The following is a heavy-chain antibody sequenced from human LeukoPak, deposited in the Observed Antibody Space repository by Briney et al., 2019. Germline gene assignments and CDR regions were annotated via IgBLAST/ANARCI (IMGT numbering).Heavy chain of an antibody. CDR1: GGSISSGSYY. D-gene: IGHD4-17*01. J-gene: IGHJ4*02. Sequence: PSETLSLTRTVSGGSISSGSYYWSWIRQPAGKGLEWIGRIYTSGSTNYNPSLKSRVTISVDTSKNQFSLKLSSVTAADTAVYYCARGRLRSTHTYFDYWGQGTLVTVSS. CDR2: IYTSGST. CDR3: ARGRLRSTHTYFDY. V-gene: IGHV4-61*02.